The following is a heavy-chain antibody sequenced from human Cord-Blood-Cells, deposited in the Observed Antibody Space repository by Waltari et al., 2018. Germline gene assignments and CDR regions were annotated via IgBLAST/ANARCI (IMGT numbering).Heavy chain of an antibody. Sequence: QVQLQQWGAGLLKPSETLSLTCAVYGGSFSGYYWSWIRQPPGKGLEWIGEINHSGSTNYNPSLQSRVTISVDTSKNQFSLQLSSVTAAGTSVYYCARRYKILGSGSYYDAFDIWGQGTMVTVSS. V-gene: IGHV4-34*01. CDR2: INHSGST. D-gene: IGHD3-10*01. CDR3: ARRYKILGSGSYYDAFDI. J-gene: IGHJ3*02. CDR1: GGSFSGYY.